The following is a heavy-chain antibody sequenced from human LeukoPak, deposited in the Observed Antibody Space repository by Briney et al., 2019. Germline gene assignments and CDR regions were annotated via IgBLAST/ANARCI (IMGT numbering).Heavy chain of an antibody. Sequence: PSQTLSLTCTVSGGSISSGGYYWSWIRQPPGKGLEWIGYIYHSGSTYYNPSLKSRVTISVDRSKNQFSLKLSSVTAADTAVYYCASVIWAGAAANAYFQHWGQGTLVTVSS. CDR3: ASVIWAGAAANAYFQH. J-gene: IGHJ1*01. V-gene: IGHV4-30-2*01. CDR1: GGSISSGGYY. CDR2: IYHSGST. D-gene: IGHD2-2*01.